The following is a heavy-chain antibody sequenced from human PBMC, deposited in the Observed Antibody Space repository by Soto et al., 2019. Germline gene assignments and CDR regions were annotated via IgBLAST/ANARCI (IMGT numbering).Heavy chain of an antibody. V-gene: IGHV4-59*01. CDR3: AREGPLRQYYFDY. D-gene: IGHD4-17*01. CDR2: IYYSGST. CDR1: GGSISSYY. Sequence: QVQLQESGPGLVKPSETLSLTCTVSGGSISSYYWSWIRQPPGKGLEWIGYIYYSGSTNYNPSLKSRVTISVDTSQNQFSLKLSSVTAADTAVYYCAREGPLRQYYFDYWGQGTLVTVSS. J-gene: IGHJ4*02.